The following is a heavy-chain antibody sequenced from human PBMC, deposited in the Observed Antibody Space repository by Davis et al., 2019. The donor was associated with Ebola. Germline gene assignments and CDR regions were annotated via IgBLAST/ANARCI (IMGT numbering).Heavy chain of an antibody. J-gene: IGHJ4*02. V-gene: IGHV1-69*06. CDR1: GGIFSNYA. Sequence: SVKVSCKASGGIFSNYAFNWVRQAPGQGLEWMGGIIPILGTPNYAQEFQGRVTITADKSTSTAYMELSNLRSEDTAVYYCARDFGENYDTLFFELYFDYWDQGTLVTVSS. D-gene: IGHD3-3*01. CDR2: IIPILGTP. CDR3: ARDFGENYDTLFFELYFDY.